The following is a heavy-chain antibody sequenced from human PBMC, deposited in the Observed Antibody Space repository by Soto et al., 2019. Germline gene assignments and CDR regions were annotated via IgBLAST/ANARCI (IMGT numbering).Heavy chain of an antibody. CDR1: GYTFTGYY. D-gene: IGHD4-17*01. CDR2: INPNSGGT. Sequence: ASVKVSCKASGYTFTGYYMHWVRQAPGQGPEWMGWINPNSGGTNYAQKFQGRVTMTRDTSISTAYMELSRLRSDDTAVYYCARDRKFSATVTTRNDWFDPWGQGTLVTVSS. V-gene: IGHV1-2*02. CDR3: ARDRKFSATVTTRNDWFDP. J-gene: IGHJ5*02.